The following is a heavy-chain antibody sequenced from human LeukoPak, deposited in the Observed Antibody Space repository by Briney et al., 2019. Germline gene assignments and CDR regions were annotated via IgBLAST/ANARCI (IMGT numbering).Heavy chain of an antibody. CDR1: GGSISSSPYY. D-gene: IGHD5-18*01. V-gene: IGHV4-39*07. J-gene: IGHJ5*02. Sequence: SETPSLTCTVSGGSISSSPYYWGWIRQPPGKGLEWIGSIYYSGTTHYNPSLESRVTISVDTSKNQFSLKLASVTAADTAIYYCAKGAGGFSYYNWFDPWGQGTLVTVSS. CDR2: IYYSGTT. CDR3: AKGAGGFSYYNWFDP.